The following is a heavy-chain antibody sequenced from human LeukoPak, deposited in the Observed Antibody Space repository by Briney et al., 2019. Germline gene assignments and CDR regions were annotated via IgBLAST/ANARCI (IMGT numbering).Heavy chain of an antibody. CDR1: GVSISSSNSY. CDR2: IYYTGNA. V-gene: IGHV4-39*01. CDR3: ARQTGSGLFTLP. Sequence: PSETLSLTCTVSGVSISSSNSYWGWIRQPPGKGLEWIGSIYYTGNAYYNASLKSRVTISIDTSKNQISLRLTSVTATDTAMYYCARQTGSGLFTLPGGQGTLVTVSS. J-gene: IGHJ4*02. D-gene: IGHD3/OR15-3a*01.